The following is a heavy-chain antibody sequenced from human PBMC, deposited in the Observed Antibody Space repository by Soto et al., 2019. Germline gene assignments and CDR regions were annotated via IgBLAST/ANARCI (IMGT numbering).Heavy chain of an antibody. D-gene: IGHD2-2*01. Sequence: GASVKVSCKASGYTFTSYAMHWVRQAPGQRLEWMGWINAGNGNTKYSQKFQGRVTITRDTSASTAYMELSSLRSEDTAVYYCAREMGPAAAGIHLYYYYGMDVWGQGTLVTVSS. V-gene: IGHV1-3*01. J-gene: IGHJ6*02. CDR2: INAGNGNT. CDR3: AREMGPAAAGIHLYYYYGMDV. CDR1: GYTFTSYA.